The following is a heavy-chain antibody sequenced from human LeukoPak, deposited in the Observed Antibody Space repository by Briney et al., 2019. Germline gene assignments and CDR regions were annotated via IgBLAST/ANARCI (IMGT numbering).Heavy chain of an antibody. CDR1: GGSFSGYY. J-gene: IGHJ4*02. CDR3: ARGRELAPYFGY. CDR2: INHSGST. Sequence: SETLSLTCAVYGGSFSGYYWSWIRQPPGKGLEWIGEINHSGSTNYNPSLKSRVAISVDTSKNQFSLRLSSVTAADTAVYYCARGRELAPYFGYWGQGTLVTVSS. D-gene: IGHD1-26*01. V-gene: IGHV4-34*01.